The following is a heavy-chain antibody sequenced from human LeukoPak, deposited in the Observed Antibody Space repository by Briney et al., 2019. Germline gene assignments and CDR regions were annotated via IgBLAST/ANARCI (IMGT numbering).Heavy chain of an antibody. J-gene: IGHJ5*02. CDR2: IYTSGST. CDR3: ARTLRQWLAYNWFDP. V-gene: IGHV4-61*02. D-gene: IGHD6-19*01. CDR1: GGSISSGSYY. Sequence: SETLSLTCTVSGGSISSGSYYWSWIRQPAGKGLEWIGRIYTSGSTNYNPSLKSRVTISADTSKNQFSLKLSSVTAADTAVYYCARTLRQWLAYNWFDPWGQGTLVTVSS.